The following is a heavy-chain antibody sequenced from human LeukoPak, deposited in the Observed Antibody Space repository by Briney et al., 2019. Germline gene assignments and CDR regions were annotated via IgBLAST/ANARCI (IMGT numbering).Heavy chain of an antibody. D-gene: IGHD3-16*01. J-gene: IGHJ6*02. V-gene: IGHV6-1*01. CDR2: TYYKSKWYN. CDR3: ARRGAGNGLGV. CDR1: GDRVSSNSAA. Sequence: SQTLSLTCAISGDRVSSNSAAWHWLRQSPSRGLEWLGRTYYKSKWYNDYAVSVKSRIPINPDTSKNQFSLQLNSVTPEDTAVYYCARRGAGNGLGVWGQGTTVTVSS.